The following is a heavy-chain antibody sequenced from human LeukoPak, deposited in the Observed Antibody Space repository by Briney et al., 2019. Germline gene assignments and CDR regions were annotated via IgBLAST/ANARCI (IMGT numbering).Heavy chain of an antibody. J-gene: IGHJ4*02. Sequence: SETLSLTCTVSGGSISSRYYWGWIRQPPGKGLEWIGSISYSGSTYYNPSLKSRVTISVDTSKNQFSLKLSSVTAADTAVYCSGGSCYSSGDYWGQGTLVTVSS. D-gene: IGHD2-15*01. CDR1: GGSISSRYY. CDR3: GGSCYSSGDY. CDR2: ISYSGST. V-gene: IGHV4-39*07.